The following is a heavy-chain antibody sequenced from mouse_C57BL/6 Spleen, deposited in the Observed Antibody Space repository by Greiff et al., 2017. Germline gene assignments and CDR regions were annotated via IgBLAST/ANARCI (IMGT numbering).Heavy chain of an antibody. CDR2: IYPGDGDT. CDR3: TRGKNYDRGYYAMDY. J-gene: IGHJ4*01. V-gene: IGHV1-80*01. CDR1: GYAFSSYW. D-gene: IGHD2-4*01. Sequence: VQLQQSGAELVKPGASVKISCKASGYAFSSYWMNWVKQRPGKGLEWIGQIYPGDGDTNYNGKFKGKATLTADKSSSTAYMQLRSLTSEDSAVYYCTRGKNYDRGYYAMDYWGQGTSVTVSS.